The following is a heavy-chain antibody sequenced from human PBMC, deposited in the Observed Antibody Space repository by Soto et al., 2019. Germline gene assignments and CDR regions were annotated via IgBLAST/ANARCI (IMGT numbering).Heavy chain of an antibody. V-gene: IGHV1-69*01. J-gene: IGHJ5*02. CDR1: GGTFSSYA. CDR3: ARDFPSSSSDT. CDR2: IIPIFATA. Sequence: QVQLMQSGAEVKKPGSSVKVSCKASGGTFSSYAITWVRQAPGQGLEWMGGIIPIFATANYAQKFQGRVTITAEEALTTAYMELSSLRSEDTAVYYCARDFPSSSSDTWGQGTLVTVSS.